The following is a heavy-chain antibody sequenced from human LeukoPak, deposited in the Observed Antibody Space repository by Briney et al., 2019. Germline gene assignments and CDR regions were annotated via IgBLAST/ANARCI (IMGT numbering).Heavy chain of an antibody. J-gene: IGHJ5*02. CDR1: GFTSSSYA. V-gene: IGHV3-30-3*01. D-gene: IGHD6-19*01. Sequence: PGRSLRLSCAASGFTSSSYAMHWVRQAPGKGLEWVAVISDDGINKYYADSVKGRFTISRDNSKNTLYLQMNSLRAEDTAVYFCARDRYSSGWYDTNWFDPWGQGTLVTVSS. CDR2: ISDDGINK. CDR3: ARDRYSSGWYDTNWFDP.